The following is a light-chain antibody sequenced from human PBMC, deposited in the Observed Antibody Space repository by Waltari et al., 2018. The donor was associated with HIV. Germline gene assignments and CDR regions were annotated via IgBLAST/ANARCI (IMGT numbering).Light chain of an antibody. Sequence: QPALTQPPSASGSPGQSVPISCTGSRHAVRTSTSVAWYQHHPGKAPKLLIYDVTRRPPGIPDRFSGTKSGYTASLTVSDLQVEDEADYYCVSYTEKDTFLLFGGGTKLAV. J-gene: IGLJ2*01. CDR3: VSYTEKDTFLL. V-gene: IGLV2-8*01. CDR2: DVT. CDR1: RHAVRTSTS.